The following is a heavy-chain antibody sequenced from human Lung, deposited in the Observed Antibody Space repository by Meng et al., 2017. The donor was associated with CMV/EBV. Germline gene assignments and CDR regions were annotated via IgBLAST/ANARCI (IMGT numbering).Heavy chain of an antibody. D-gene: IGHD3-9*01. CDR1: GFTFSRYG. Sequence: GGSLRLXCVESGFTFSRYGMHWVRQAPGKGLEWVAFVRNDGSKKYYADSVKGRFTISRDNSKNTLYLQMNSLRSEDTAVYFCAKDDDSAGYYFAYYWGQGTLVTVSS. CDR3: AKDDDSAGYYFAYY. J-gene: IGHJ4*02. CDR2: VRNDGSKK. V-gene: IGHV3-30*02.